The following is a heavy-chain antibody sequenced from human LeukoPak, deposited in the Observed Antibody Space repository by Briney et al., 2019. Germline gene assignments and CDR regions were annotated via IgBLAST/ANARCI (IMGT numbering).Heavy chain of an antibody. D-gene: IGHD1-7*01. CDR2: TKQDGSEK. CDR1: GFTFDDYA. J-gene: IGHJ4*02. CDR3: VGWGISGITNH. Sequence: PGRSLRLSCAASGFTFDDYAMHWVRQAPGKGLEWVAQTKQDGSEKYYVDSVKGRFTTSRDKNSLFLQMNSVRAEDTAVYYCVGWGISGITNHWGQGTLVTVSS. V-gene: IGHV3-7*01.